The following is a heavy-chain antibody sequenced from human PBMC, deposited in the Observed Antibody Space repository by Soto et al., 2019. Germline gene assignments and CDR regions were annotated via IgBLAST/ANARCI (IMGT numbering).Heavy chain of an antibody. CDR1: GYTFTSYH. J-gene: IGHJ6*02. CDR3: ARDSYYDFWSGYLRDYYYYGMDV. V-gene: IGHV1-46*01. D-gene: IGHD3-3*01. Sequence: ASVKVSCKASGYTFTSYHMHWVRQAPGQGLEWMGIINPSGGSTSYAQKFQGRVTMTRDTSISTAYMELSRLGSDDTAVYYCARDSYYDFWSGYLRDYYYYGMDVWGQGTTVTVSS. CDR2: INPSGGST.